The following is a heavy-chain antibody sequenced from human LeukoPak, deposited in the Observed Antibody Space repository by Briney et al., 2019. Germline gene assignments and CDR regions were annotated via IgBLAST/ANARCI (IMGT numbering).Heavy chain of an antibody. D-gene: IGHD4-11*01. Sequence: PGGSLRLSCAASGFTFSNAWMSWVRQAPRKGLEWVGRIKSKADAGTTEYAAPVKGRFTISRDDSKNTVYLQMNSLKTEDTAVYYCTTEGLPGSFDYWGQGTLVTVSS. CDR1: GFTFSNAW. CDR2: IKSKADAGTT. CDR3: TTEGLPGSFDY. J-gene: IGHJ4*02. V-gene: IGHV3-15*01.